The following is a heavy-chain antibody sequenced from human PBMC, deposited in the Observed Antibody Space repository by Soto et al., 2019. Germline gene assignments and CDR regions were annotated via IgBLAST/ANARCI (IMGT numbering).Heavy chain of an antibody. CDR2: ISSSSSYI. CDR3: ATGVMLDDAFDI. D-gene: IGHD2-21*01. Sequence: VGSLRLSCAASGFTFSSYSMNWVRQAPGKGLEWVSSISSSSSYIYYADSVKGRFTISRDNAKNSLYLQMNSLRAEDTAVYYCATGVMLDDAFDIWGQRTMVTVSS. CDR1: GFTFSSYS. J-gene: IGHJ3*02. V-gene: IGHV3-21*01.